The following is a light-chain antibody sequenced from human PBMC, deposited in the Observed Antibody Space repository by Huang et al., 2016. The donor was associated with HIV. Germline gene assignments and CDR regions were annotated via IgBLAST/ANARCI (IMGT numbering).Light chain of an antibody. CDR1: QSVSSN. Sequence: EIVMTQSPATLSVSPGERATLSCRASQSVSSNLAVYQQKPGQAPRLLIYGASTRANGIPARFSGSGSGTEFTLTISSLQSEDFAVYYCQQYNNWPRTFGQGTKVEIK. V-gene: IGKV3-15*01. CDR3: QQYNNWPRT. CDR2: GAS. J-gene: IGKJ1*01.